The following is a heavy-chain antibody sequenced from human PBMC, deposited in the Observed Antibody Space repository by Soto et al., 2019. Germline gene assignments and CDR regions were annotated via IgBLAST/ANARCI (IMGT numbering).Heavy chain of an antibody. J-gene: IGHJ4*02. Sequence: QVQLVQSGAEVKKPGASVKVSCKASGYTFSSYAITWVRQAPGQGLEWMAWISAYSGNTNYAQKFQGRVTMTTDPSTNTAYMELRSLSSDDTAVYYCARDSPPSDYWGQGTLVTVSS. CDR2: ISAYSGNT. CDR3: ARDSPPSDY. V-gene: IGHV1-18*01. CDR1: GYTFSSYA.